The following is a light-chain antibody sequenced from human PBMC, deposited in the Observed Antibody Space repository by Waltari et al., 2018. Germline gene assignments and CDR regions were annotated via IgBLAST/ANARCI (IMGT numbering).Light chain of an antibody. CDR2: ADN. CDR1: SNALGTSNL. CDR3: CSYAGSYWL. V-gene: IGLV2-23*01. Sequence: QSAPTQPASVSGSPGQSISISCTGTSNALGTSNLVSWYQHYPGKAPKLLIYADNKRPSGVSTRFSGSKFGSTASLTISGLQGDDEADYYCCSYAGSYWLFGGGTKLTVL. J-gene: IGLJ3*02.